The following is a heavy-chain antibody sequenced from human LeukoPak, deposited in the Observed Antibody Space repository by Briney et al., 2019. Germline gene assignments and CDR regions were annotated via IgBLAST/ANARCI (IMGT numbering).Heavy chain of an antibody. Sequence: GGSLRLSCTASGFTFDDYGMSWVRQAPGKGLEWVSGINRNGGSTGYADSVKGRFSISRDNAKNSLYLQMKSLRAEDTALYYCARTPYNYDSSGPYYWFFDLWGRGTQVTVSS. CDR1: GFTFDDYG. V-gene: IGHV3-20*04. J-gene: IGHJ2*01. D-gene: IGHD3-22*01. CDR3: ARTPYNYDSSGPYYWFFDL. CDR2: INRNGGST.